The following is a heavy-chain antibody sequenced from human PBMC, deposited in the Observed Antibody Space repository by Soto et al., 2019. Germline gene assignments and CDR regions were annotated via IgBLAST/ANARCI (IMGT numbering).Heavy chain of an antibody. V-gene: IGHV3-30-3*01. CDR2: ISYDGNTE. CDR3: ARSTTIFGVLKNYGLDV. Sequence: LGGSLRLSCAASGVTFSSYAMHWVRQAPGKGLEWVAVISYDGNTEYYADSVKGRFTISRDNSKNTLYLQMNSLRAEDTAVYFCARSTTIFGVLKNYGLDVWGQGTTVTVSS. J-gene: IGHJ6*02. CDR1: GVTFSSYA. D-gene: IGHD3-3*01.